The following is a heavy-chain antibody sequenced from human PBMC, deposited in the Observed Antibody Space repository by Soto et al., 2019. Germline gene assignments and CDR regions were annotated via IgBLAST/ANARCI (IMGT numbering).Heavy chain of an antibody. CDR1: GFTFSSYA. J-gene: IGHJ6*03. Sequence: GGSLRLSCAASGFTFSSYAMSWVRQAPGKGLEWVSAISGSGGSTYYADSVKGRFTISRDNSKNTLYLQMNSLRAEDTAVYYCVPRITIFGVVSRVDYYMDVWGKGTTVTVSS. CDR2: ISGSGGST. CDR3: VPRITIFGVVSRVDYYMDV. V-gene: IGHV3-23*01. D-gene: IGHD3-3*01.